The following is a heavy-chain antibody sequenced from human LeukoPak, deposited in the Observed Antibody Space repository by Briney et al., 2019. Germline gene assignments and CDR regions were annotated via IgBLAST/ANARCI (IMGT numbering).Heavy chain of an antibody. CDR1: GFTFSSYA. CDR3: ARDRGYFDFDY. Sequence: GGSLRLSCAASGFTFSSYAMSWVRQAPGKGLEWVSAISGSGGSTYYADSVEGRFTISRDNSKNTLYLQMNSLRAEDTAVYYCARDRGYFDFDYWGQGTLVTVSS. V-gene: IGHV3-23*01. J-gene: IGHJ4*02. D-gene: IGHD3-9*01. CDR2: ISGSGGST.